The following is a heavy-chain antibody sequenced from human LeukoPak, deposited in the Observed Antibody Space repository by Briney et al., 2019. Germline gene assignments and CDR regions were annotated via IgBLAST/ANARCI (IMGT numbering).Heavy chain of an antibody. CDR1: GYTFTSYY. D-gene: IGHD4-17*01. V-gene: IGHV1-46*01. J-gene: IGHJ4*02. CDR3: ASQGNDYGDLRDY. CDR2: INPSGGST. Sequence: ASVKVSCKASGYTFTSYYMHWVRQAPGQGLEWMGIINPSGGSTSYAQKFQGRVTMTRDMSTSTVYMELSSVTAADTAVYYCASQGNDYGDLRDYWGQGTLVTVSS.